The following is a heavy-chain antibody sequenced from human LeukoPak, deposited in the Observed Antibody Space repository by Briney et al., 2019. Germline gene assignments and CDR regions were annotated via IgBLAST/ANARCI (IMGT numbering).Heavy chain of an antibody. D-gene: IGHD1-26*01. J-gene: IGHJ4*02. V-gene: IGHV1-2*02. CDR3: ATFAGEHQAPFDY. CDR2: INPNSGGT. CDR1: GYTFSDYY. Sequence: ASVKVSCKASGYTFSDYYIHWVRQAPGQGLEWMGWINPNSGGTNYAQKFQGRVTMTRDTSISTAYMELNRLRSDDTAVYYCATFAGEHQAPFDYWGQGTLVTVSS.